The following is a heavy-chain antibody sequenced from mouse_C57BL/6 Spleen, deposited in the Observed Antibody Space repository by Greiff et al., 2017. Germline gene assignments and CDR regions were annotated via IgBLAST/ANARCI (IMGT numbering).Heavy chain of an antibody. V-gene: IGHV1-18*01. Sequence: DVKLVESGPELVKPGASVKIPCKASGYTFTDYNMDWVKQSHGKSLEWIGDINPNNGGTIYNQKFKGKATLTVDKSSSTAYMELRSLTSEDTAVYYCARTDYYGSSYRDYYAMDYWGQGTSVTVSS. CDR2: INPNNGGT. CDR3: ARTDYYGSSYRDYYAMDY. CDR1: GYTFTDYN. D-gene: IGHD1-1*01. J-gene: IGHJ4*01.